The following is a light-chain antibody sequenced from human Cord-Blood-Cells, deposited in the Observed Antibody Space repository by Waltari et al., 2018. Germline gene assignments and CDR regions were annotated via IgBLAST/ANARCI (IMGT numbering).Light chain of an antibody. CDR1: SGSIASNY. V-gene: IGLV6-57*03. CDR3: QSYDSSNQV. Sequence: NFMLTQPHSVSESPGKTVTISCTRSSGSIASNYVQWYQQRPGSAPTTVIYEDNQRPSGVPDRFSGSLDSSSNSASLTISGRKTEDEADYYCQSYDSSNQVFGGGNKLTVL. CDR2: EDN. J-gene: IGLJ3*02.